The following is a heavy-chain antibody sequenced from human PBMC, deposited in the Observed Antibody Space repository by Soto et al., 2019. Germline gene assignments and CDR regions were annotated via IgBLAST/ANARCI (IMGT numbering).Heavy chain of an antibody. CDR2: IYYSGSR. D-gene: IGHD6-25*01. Sequence: SETLSLTCSVSGGSINTVGYYWTWIRQQPGKGLEWIGYIYYSGSRDYNPSLKSRVSMSVDASKNQFSLNLTSVTAADTAVYYCAKESGGYDSSTRYGLDVWGQGTTVT. J-gene: IGHJ6*02. V-gene: IGHV4-31*03. CDR1: GGSINTVGYY. CDR3: AKESGGYDSSTRYGLDV.